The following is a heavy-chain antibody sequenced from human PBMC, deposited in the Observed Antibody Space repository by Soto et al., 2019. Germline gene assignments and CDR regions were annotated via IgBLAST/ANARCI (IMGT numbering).Heavy chain of an antibody. J-gene: IGHJ5*02. CDR1: GFSLATSGVG. V-gene: IGHV2-5*02. CDR2: IYWDDDK. D-gene: IGHD3-16*02. Sequence: GPTLVNPTQTLTLTCTFSGFSLATSGVGVGWIRQPPGKALEWLALIYWDDDKRYSPSLKSRLTITKDTSKNHAVLTLTNMDPVDTATYYCVHSFYPHGFDPWGQGTLVTVSS. CDR3: VHSFYPHGFDP.